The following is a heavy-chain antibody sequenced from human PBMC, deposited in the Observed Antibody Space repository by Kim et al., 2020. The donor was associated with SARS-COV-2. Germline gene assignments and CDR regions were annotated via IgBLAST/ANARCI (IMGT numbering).Heavy chain of an antibody. CDR1: GYTFTSFD. Sequence: ASVKFSCKASGYTFTSFDINWVRQATGQGLEWVGWMNPNSGNTGSAQKFQGRLTMTRNTSITTAYMELSSLRSEDTAVYYCARRNTVTTRTLDYWGQGTLVTVSS. CDR2: MNPNSGNT. J-gene: IGHJ4*02. V-gene: IGHV1-8*01. D-gene: IGHD4-17*01. CDR3: ARRNTVTTRTLDY.